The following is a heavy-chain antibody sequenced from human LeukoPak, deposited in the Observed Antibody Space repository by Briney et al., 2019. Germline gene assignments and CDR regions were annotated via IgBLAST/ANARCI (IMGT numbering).Heavy chain of an antibody. J-gene: IGHJ4*02. CDR2: IITIFGRA. D-gene: IGHD3-22*01. CDR3: ARQKSYYDSSELYFGY. V-gene: IGHV1-69*05. Sequence: SVKVSCKASGGTFSSYAISWVRQAPGQGLEWMGKIITIFGRANYAQKFQGRVTITTDESTSTAYMELSSLRSEDTAVYYCARQKSYYDSSELYFGYWGQGTLVTVSS. CDR1: GGTFSSYA.